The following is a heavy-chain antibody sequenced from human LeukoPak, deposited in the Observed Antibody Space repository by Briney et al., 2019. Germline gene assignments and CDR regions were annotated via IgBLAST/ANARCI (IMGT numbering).Heavy chain of an antibody. Sequence: PGGSLRLSCAASGFTFSSFRMNWVRQAPGKGLEWVSSISSSSSYIYYADSVKGRFTISRDNAKNSLYLQMNSLRAEDTAVYYCARDPERITMVRGVMDVWGQGTTVTVSS. CDR2: ISSSSSYI. J-gene: IGHJ6*02. CDR1: GFTFSSFR. D-gene: IGHD3-10*01. CDR3: ARDPERITMVRGVMDV. V-gene: IGHV3-21*01.